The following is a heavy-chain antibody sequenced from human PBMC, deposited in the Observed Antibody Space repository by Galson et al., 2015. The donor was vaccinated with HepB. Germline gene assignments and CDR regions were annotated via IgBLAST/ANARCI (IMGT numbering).Heavy chain of an antibody. CDR3: ARDGYDILTGYPNNEVDY. Sequence: SLRLSCAASGFTFSSYSMNWVRQAPGKGLEWVSSISSSSSYIYYADSVKGRFTISRDNAKNSLYLQMNSLRAEDTAVYYCARDGYDILTGYPNNEVDYWGQGTLVTVSS. J-gene: IGHJ4*02. CDR1: GFTFSSYS. CDR2: ISSSSSYI. D-gene: IGHD3-9*01. V-gene: IGHV3-21*01.